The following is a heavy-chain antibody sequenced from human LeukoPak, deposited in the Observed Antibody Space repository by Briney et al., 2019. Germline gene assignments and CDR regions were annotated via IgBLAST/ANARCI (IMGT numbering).Heavy chain of an antibody. D-gene: IGHD3-3*01. Sequence: TPSETLSLTCTVSGGSISSGNYYWSWIRQPPGKGLEWIGYIYHSGSTYYNPSLKSRVTISVDRSKNQFSLKLSSVTAADTAVYYCARGITIFLFDYWGQGTLVTVSS. CDR3: ARGITIFLFDY. V-gene: IGHV4-30-2*01. CDR1: GGSISSGNYY. CDR2: IYHSGST. J-gene: IGHJ4*02.